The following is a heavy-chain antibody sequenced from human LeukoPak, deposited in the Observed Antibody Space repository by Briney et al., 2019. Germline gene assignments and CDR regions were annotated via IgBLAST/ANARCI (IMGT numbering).Heavy chain of an antibody. CDR1: GFRFNYAW. CDR2: IKRKTDGGTT. V-gene: IGHV3-15*01. D-gene: IGHD2-15*01. J-gene: IGHJ4*02. CDR3: TTDTRRVVVPK. Sequence: GGSLRLSCAASGFRFNYAWMSWVRQAPGKGLEWVGRIKRKTDGGTTDYAAPVKGRFTISRDDSKTSLYLQMNNLKTEDTAVYYCTTDTRRVVVPKWGQGTLVTVSS.